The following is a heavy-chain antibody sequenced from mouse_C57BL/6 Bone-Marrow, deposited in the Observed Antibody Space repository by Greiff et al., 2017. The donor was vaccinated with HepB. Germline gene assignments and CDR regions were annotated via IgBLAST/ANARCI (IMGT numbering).Heavy chain of an antibody. D-gene: IGHD2-3*01. Sequence: EVKVVESGPGLAKPSQTLSLTCSVTGYSITSDYWNWIRKFPGNKLEYMGYISYSGSTYYNPSLKSRISITRDTSKNQYYLQLNSVTTEDTATYYCARWLLQGPYAMDYWGQGTSVTVSS. CDR1: GYSITSDY. J-gene: IGHJ4*01. V-gene: IGHV3-8*01. CDR2: ISYSGST. CDR3: ARWLLQGPYAMDY.